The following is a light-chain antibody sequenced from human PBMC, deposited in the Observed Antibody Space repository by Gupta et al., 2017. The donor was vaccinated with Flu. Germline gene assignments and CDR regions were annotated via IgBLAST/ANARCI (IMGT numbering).Light chain of an antibody. CDR1: SSDVGGYNY. CDR3: YSYTSSRTVV. J-gene: IGLJ2*01. Sequence: SSLPQPASLSWSPARSTTISCTGTSSDVGGYNYVFWYQQHPGKAPKVMMYDVSKRPSGVPNRFSGSKSGNTASLTISGLQAEDEAVYYCYSYTSSRTVVFGGGTKLTVL. V-gene: IGLV2-14*01. CDR2: DVS.